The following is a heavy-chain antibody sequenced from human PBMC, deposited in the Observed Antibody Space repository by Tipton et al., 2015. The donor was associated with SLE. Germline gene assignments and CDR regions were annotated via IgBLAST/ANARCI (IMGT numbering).Heavy chain of an antibody. J-gene: IGHJ6*02. Sequence: TLSLTCTVSGGSISSYYWSWIRQPPGEGLEWIGYIYYSGSTNYNPSLKSRVTISVDTSKNQFPLKLSSVTAADTAVYYCARVGGLEWLFTYYYYGMDVWGQGTTVTVSS. D-gene: IGHD3-3*01. CDR3: ARVGGLEWLFTYYYYGMDV. CDR1: GGSISSYY. V-gene: IGHV4-59*08. CDR2: IYYSGST.